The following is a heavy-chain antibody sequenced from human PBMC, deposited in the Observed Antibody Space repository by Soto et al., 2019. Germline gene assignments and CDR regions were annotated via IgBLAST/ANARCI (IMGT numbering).Heavy chain of an antibody. Sequence: QVQLVQSGAEVKKPGASVKVSCKASGYTFTSYAMHWVRQAPGQRLEWMGWINAGNGNTKYSQKFQGRVTITRDTSASTAYMELSSLRSEDTAVYYCARDYEDGGNNGYYYGMDVWGQGTTVTVSS. CDR1: GYTFTSYA. CDR2: INAGNGNT. D-gene: IGHD2-15*01. J-gene: IGHJ6*02. V-gene: IGHV1-3*01. CDR3: ARDYEDGGNNGYYYGMDV.